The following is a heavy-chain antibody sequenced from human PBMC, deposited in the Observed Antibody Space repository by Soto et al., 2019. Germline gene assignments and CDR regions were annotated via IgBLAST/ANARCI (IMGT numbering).Heavy chain of an antibody. D-gene: IGHD4-17*01. Sequence: ASVKVSCKASGGTFSSYAISWVRRAPGQGLEWMGGIIPIFGTANYAQKFQGRVTITADESTSTAYMELSSLRSEDTAVYYCASGSTTVVTLFDYWGQGTLVTVSS. CDR3: ASGSTTVVTLFDY. CDR1: GGTFSSYA. V-gene: IGHV1-69*13. J-gene: IGHJ4*02. CDR2: IIPIFGTA.